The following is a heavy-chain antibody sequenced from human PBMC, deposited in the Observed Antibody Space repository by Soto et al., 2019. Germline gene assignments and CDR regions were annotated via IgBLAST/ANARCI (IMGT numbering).Heavy chain of an antibody. Sequence: SQTLSLTCAISWGSVSSNTATWNWVRQSPSRGLEWLGRTYYRSNWNFDYALSVKSRITINPDTSKNQFSLQLNSLSPEDTAVYYCAGELDIHHGLGYWGPGASVTVSS. D-gene: IGHD3-3*02. CDR2: TYYRSNWNF. J-gene: IGHJ4*02. CDR1: WGSVSSNTAT. V-gene: IGHV6-1*01. CDR3: AGELDIHHGLGY.